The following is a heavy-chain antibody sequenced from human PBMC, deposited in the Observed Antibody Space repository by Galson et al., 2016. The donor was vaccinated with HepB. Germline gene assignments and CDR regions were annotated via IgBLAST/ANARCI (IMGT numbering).Heavy chain of an antibody. CDR2: VFIDGSGT. CDR3: ARGSKYGFDM. J-gene: IGHJ3*02. V-gene: IGHV3-74*01. Sequence: SLRLSCAASGFTFSAYPMHWVRQAPGKGLVWISRVFIDGSGTLYADSVKGRFTISRDNAKNTLFLQMNSLRADDTAVYYCARGSKYGFDMWGQGTMVTVSS. CDR1: GFTFSAYP.